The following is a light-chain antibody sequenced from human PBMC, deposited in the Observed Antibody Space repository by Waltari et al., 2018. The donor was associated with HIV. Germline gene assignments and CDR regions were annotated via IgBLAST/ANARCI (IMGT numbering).Light chain of an antibody. CDR2: DAS. J-gene: IGKJ5*01. CDR3: QQYNSYAIT. Sequence: VLTQSPATLSFSPGERATLSCRASQSVTTYLAWYQQKPGQAPRLLIYDASNRAAGIPARFSGSGSGTDFTLTISRLEPEDFAVYYCQQYNSYAITFGQGTRLEIK. V-gene: IGKV3-11*01. CDR1: QSVTTY.